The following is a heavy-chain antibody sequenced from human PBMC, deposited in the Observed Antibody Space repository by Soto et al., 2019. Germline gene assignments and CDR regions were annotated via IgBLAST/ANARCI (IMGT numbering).Heavy chain of an antibody. D-gene: IGHD7-27*01. CDR2: IIPIFGTA. CDR1: GGTFSSYA. CDR3: ASRKKELTGVKIVY. Sequence: QVQLVQSGAEVKKPGSSVKVSCKASGGTFSSYAISWVRQAPGQGLEWMGGIIPIFGTANYAQKFQGRVTITADESTSTAYMALSSLRSEDSAVYYCASRKKELTGVKIVYWGQGTLVTVSS. V-gene: IGHV1-69*12. J-gene: IGHJ4*02.